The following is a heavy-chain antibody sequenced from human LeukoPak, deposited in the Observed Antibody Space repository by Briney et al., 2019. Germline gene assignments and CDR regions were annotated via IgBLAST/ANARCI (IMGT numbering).Heavy chain of an antibody. J-gene: IGHJ6*03. CDR1: GFTFSSYA. CDR3: ARDPSWVRGGHPYYMDV. CDR2: ISYDGSNK. Sequence: HPGGSLRLSCAASGFTFSSYAMSWVRQAPGKGLEWVAVISYDGSNKYYADSVKGRFTISRDNSKNTLYLQMNSLRAEDTAVYYCARDPSWVRGGHPYYMDVWGKGTTVTVSS. D-gene: IGHD3-10*01. V-gene: IGHV3-30*04.